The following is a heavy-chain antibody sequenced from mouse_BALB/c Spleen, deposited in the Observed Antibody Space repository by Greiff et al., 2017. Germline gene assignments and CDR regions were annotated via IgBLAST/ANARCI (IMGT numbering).Heavy chain of an antibody. CDR3: ARHSYYAMDY. CDR1: GFPFSSYP. CDR2: ISNGGCST. Sequence: VTPVGSGGGSVQPGGSRQLSCAASGFPFSSYPMSWVRQTPEKRLEWVAYISNGGCSTYYPDTVKGRFTIARDNAKNTLYLQMCSLKAEDTAMYDCARHSYYAMDYWGQGTSVTVSA. V-gene: IGHV5-12-2*01. J-gene: IGHJ4*01.